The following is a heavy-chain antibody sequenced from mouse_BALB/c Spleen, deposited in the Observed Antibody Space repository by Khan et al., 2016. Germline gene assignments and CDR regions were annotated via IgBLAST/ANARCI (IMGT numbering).Heavy chain of an antibody. J-gene: IGHJ2*01. CDR1: GFTFSSYA. Sequence: EVELVESGGGLVKPGGSLKLSCAASGFTFSSYAMSWVRQTPEKRLEWVASISSGGSTFYPDILKGRFTISRDNARNILSLQMSSLRSEDTAMYYCASKVYYFDYWGQGTTLTVSS. V-gene: IGHV5-6-5*01. CDR2: ISSGGST. CDR3: ASKVYYFDY.